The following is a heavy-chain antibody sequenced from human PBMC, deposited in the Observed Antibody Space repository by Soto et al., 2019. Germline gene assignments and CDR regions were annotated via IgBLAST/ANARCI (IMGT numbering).Heavy chain of an antibody. V-gene: IGHV4-59*08. CDR3: ARLDGDYPYKDV. D-gene: IGHD3-16*01. Sequence: SETLSLTCTVSGVSISSYYWTWIRQPPGKGLEWIGYIYYSGSTNYNPSLKSRVTISVATSKTQFSLKLSSVTAADTAVYYCARLDGDYPYKDVWGKGTTVTVSS. J-gene: IGHJ6*03. CDR2: IYYSGST. CDR1: GVSISSYY.